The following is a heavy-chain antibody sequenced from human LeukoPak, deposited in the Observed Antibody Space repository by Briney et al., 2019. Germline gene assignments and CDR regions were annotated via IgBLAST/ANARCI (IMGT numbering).Heavy chain of an antibody. V-gene: IGHV4-4*07. D-gene: IGHD3-10*01. CDR2: IYTTGST. Sequence: PSETLSLTCTVSGGSISRYYWSWIRQSAGKGLEWIGRIYTTGSTDYNPSLRSRVTMSVDTSRNQFALNLTSLTAADTAVYYCARGLWFGQTWFDPWGQGTLVTVSS. CDR3: ARGLWFGQTWFDP. J-gene: IGHJ5*02. CDR1: GGSISRYY.